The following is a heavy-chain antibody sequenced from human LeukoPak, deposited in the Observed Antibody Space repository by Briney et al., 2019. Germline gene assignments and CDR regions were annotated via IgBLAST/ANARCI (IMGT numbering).Heavy chain of an antibody. CDR3: ARVVIPVYYDILTGSFTPLNWFDP. CDR1: GFTFSSYW. V-gene: IGHV3-74*01. CDR2: INSDGSST. Sequence: PGGSLRLSCAASGFTFSSYWMHWVRQAPGKGLVWVSRINSDGSSTSYADSVKGRFTISRDNAENTLYLQMNSLRAEDTAVYYCARVVIPVYYDILTGSFTPLNWFDPWGQGTLVTVSS. J-gene: IGHJ5*02. D-gene: IGHD3-9*01.